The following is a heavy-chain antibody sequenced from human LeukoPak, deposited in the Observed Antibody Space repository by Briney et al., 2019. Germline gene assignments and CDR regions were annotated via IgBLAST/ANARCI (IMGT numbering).Heavy chain of an antibody. CDR3: ANSGDYYYGSGSYFGPFDY. Sequence: SGGSLRLSCVASGFTFSSYAMNWVRQAPGKGLEWVSVISGSGGITYYADSVKGRFTISRDNSKNTLDLQMNSLRAEDTAVYYCANSGDYYYGSGSYFGPFDYWGQGTLVTVSS. CDR1: GFTFSSYA. J-gene: IGHJ4*02. CDR2: ISGSGGIT. D-gene: IGHD3-10*01. V-gene: IGHV3-23*01.